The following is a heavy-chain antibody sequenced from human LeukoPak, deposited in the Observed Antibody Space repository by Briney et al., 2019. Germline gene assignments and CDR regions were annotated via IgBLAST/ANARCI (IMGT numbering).Heavy chain of an antibody. V-gene: IGHV1-46*01. CDR2: INPSNGDT. Sequence: ASVKVSCKASGYTFTYHYIHLVRQAPGQGLEWMGIINPSNGDTNYAQRFQGRVTMTRDTSTSTVYMELSSLDSEDTAVYYCARESDVGKDFDCWGQGTLVTVPS. CDR3: ARESDVGKDFDC. CDR1: GYTFTYHY. J-gene: IGHJ4*02. D-gene: IGHD1-1*01.